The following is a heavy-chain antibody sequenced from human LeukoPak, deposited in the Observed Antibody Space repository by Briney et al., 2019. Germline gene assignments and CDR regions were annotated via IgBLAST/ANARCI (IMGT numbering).Heavy chain of an antibody. CDR2: MSAYNGNT. CDR3: ARDSAPSPGYGYNFYWFDP. J-gene: IGHJ5*02. Sequence: APVKVSCTASGYTFTRYGISRGGQAPGQGGGGRGWMSAYNGNTNYAQKLQGRVTMTTDSSTSTAYMELRSLRSDDTAVYYCARDSAPSPGYGYNFYWFDPWGQGTLVTVSS. D-gene: IGHD5-24*01. CDR1: GYTFTRYG. V-gene: IGHV1-18*01.